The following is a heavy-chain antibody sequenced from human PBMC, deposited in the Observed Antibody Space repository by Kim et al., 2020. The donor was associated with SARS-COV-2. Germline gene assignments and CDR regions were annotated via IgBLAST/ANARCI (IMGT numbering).Heavy chain of an antibody. Sequence: GGSLRLSCAASGFTFSNYWMHWVRRAPGKGLVWVSRINGDGTTTNYADSVKGRFPISRDNANNTLYLQMNSLRAEDTAVYYCATGAGQYPGSCLYYWGQGTRVTVSS. CDR2: INGDGTTT. CDR3: ATGAGQYPGSCLYY. J-gene: IGHJ4*02. CDR1: GFTFSNYW. D-gene: IGHD1-26*01. V-gene: IGHV3-74*01.